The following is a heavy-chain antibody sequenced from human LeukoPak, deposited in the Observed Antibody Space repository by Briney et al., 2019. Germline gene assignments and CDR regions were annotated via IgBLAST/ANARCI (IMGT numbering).Heavy chain of an antibody. CDR3: AKDGDTVSGTYYFDMDV. D-gene: IGHD1-26*01. J-gene: IGHJ6*03. Sequence: GGSLRLSCEASGFTFSTYGMHWVRQAPGKGLEGVAIISFDENNKYYADSVKGRFTISRENSRNTLYLQMNSLRAEDTALYYCAKDGDTVSGTYYFDMDVWGKGTTVTISS. CDR2: ISFDENNK. V-gene: IGHV3-30*18. CDR1: GFTFSTYG.